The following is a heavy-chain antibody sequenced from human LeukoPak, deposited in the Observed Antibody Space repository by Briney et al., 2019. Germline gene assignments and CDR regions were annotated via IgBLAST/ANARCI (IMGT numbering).Heavy chain of an antibody. CDR2: IHRGGST. V-gene: IGHV4-4*07. CDR3: ARRDISTGWSFDY. CDR1: GGSISNYQ. D-gene: IGHD6-19*01. Sequence: SETLSLTCTVSGGSISNYQWTWIRQAAGKGLEWIGQIHRGGSTNYNPPLKSRVRMSIDTTEDQVSLTITSVTAADTAFYYCARRDISTGWSFDYWGQGTLVTVSS. J-gene: IGHJ4*02.